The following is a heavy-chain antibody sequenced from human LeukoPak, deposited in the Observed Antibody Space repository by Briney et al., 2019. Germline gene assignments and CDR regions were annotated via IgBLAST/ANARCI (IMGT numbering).Heavy chain of an antibody. V-gene: IGHV4-34*01. Sequence: PSETLSLTCAVYGGSFSGYYWSWIRQPPGKGLEWIGEINHSGSTNYNPSLKSRVTISVDTSKNQFSLKLSSVTAVDTAVYYCARERVLRYFDWSHIYFDYWGQGTLVTVSS. D-gene: IGHD3-9*01. CDR3: ARERVLRYFDWSHIYFDY. J-gene: IGHJ4*02. CDR2: INHSGST. CDR1: GGSFSGYY.